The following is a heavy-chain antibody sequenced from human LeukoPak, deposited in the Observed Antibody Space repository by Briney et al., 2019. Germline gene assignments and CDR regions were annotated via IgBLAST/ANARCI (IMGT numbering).Heavy chain of an antibody. D-gene: IGHD6-19*01. CDR1: GGSISGSSYY. V-gene: IGHV4-39*07. CDR2: IYYSGST. CDR3: ARDQGLAVAGTNWFDP. J-gene: IGHJ5*02. Sequence: SETLSLTCTVSGGSISGSSYYWGWIRQPPGKGLEWIGSIYYSGSTYYNPSLKSRVTISVDTSKNQFSLKLSSVTAADTAVYYCARDQGLAVAGTNWFDPWGQGTLVTVSS.